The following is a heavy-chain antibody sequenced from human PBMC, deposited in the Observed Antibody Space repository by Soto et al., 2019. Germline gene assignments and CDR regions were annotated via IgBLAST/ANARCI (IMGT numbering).Heavy chain of an antibody. J-gene: IGHJ6*02. D-gene: IGHD4-17*01. Sequence: QVQLQESGPGLVKPSGTLSLTCAVSGGSISSSNWWSWVRQPPGKGLEWIGEIYHSGSTNYNPSLKSRVTISVDTSKNQFSLKLSSVTAADTAVYYCARDPDYGGENYYYYGMDVWGQGTTVTVSS. V-gene: IGHV4-4*02. CDR2: IYHSGST. CDR3: ARDPDYGGENYYYYGMDV. CDR1: GGSISSSNW.